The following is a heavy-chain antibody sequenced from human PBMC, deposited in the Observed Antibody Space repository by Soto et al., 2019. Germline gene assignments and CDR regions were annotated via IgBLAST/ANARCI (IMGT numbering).Heavy chain of an antibody. Sequence: EVQILESGGGLVQPGGSLRLSCAASGFTFSSYALTWVRQAPGKGLEWVSGISDGGDSTHYADSVKGSFTVSRDNSKNTLYLQINSRRAEDTAVYYCAKHSTTYDSWSGAVKGAFDVWGQGTMVTVSS. J-gene: IGHJ3*01. V-gene: IGHV3-23*01. CDR2: ISDGGDST. CDR1: GFTFSSYA. D-gene: IGHD3-3*01. CDR3: AKHSTTYDSWSGAVKGAFDV.